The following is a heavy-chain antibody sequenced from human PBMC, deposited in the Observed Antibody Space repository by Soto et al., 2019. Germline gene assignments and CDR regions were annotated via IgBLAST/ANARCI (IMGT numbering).Heavy chain of an antibody. J-gene: IGHJ5*02. CDR3: VRDGTKNLRDRFEP. CDR2: IYATGDT. CDR1: GASLSRYY. V-gene: IGHV4-4*07. Sequence: QVVLQESGPGVVKPSDTLSLTCNVSGASLSRYYWSWIRQPPGKGLEWIGRIYATGDTDYNPSLKSRISMSVDMSKKQFSLTLRSVTAADTAIYYCVRDGTKNLRDRFEPWGREILVTVSS. D-gene: IGHD1-26*01.